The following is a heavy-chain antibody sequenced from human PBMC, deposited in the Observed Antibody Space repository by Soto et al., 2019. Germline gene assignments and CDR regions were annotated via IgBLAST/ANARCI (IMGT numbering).Heavy chain of an antibody. D-gene: IGHD5-18*01. CDR3: ARAGDIVMGTHELGAFDI. CDR2: IWYDGTNK. J-gene: IGHJ3*02. Sequence: LRLSCAASGFIFSNYGMHWVRQAAGKGLEWVAVIWYDGTNKYYADSVKGRFTISRDNSKNALYLQMNSLRAEDMAVYYCARAGDIVMGTHELGAFDIWGQGTVVTVSS. V-gene: IGHV3-33*01. CDR1: GFIFSNYG.